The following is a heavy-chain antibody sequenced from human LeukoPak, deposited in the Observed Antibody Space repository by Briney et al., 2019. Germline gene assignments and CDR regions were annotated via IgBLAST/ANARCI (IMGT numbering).Heavy chain of an antibody. CDR3: AREDSSGWSETAFDY. J-gene: IGHJ4*02. D-gene: IGHD6-19*01. V-gene: IGHV1-46*01. CDR2: INPSGGST. Sequence: ASVKVSCKASGYTFTSYYMHWVQQAPGQGLEWMGIINPSGGSTSYAQKFQGRVTMTRDMSTSTVYMELSSLRSEDTAVYYCAREDSSGWSETAFDYWGQGTLVTVSS. CDR1: GYTFTSYY.